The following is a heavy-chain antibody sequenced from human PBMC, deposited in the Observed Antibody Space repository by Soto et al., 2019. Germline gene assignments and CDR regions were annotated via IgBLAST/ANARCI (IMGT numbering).Heavy chain of an antibody. D-gene: IGHD1-26*01. J-gene: IGHJ4*02. Sequence: QVQLVESGGGAVQPGESLRLSCVASGFDFTYYAMHWVRQAPGKGLESVAVMSSDGSKIHHTDSVKGRFTSSRDNSKNKLYLPMNRLRKEDTAVYFCAKDEGVGGTLGLFDYWGQGTLVSVS. CDR2: MSSDGSKI. CDR1: GFDFTYYA. V-gene: IGHV3-30*18. CDR3: AKDEGVGGTLGLFDY.